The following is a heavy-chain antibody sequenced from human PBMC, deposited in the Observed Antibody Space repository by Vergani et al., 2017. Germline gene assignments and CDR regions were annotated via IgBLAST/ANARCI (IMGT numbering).Heavy chain of an antibody. Sequence: QVQLVQSGSEVRKPGASVKVSCQVSGYSLTELSIHWVRQAPGKGLEWMGWINPNSGGTNYAQKFQGRVTMTRDTSISTAYMELSRLRSDDTAVYYCSCSRSLDYYYGMDVWGQGTTVTVSS. V-gene: IGHV1-2*02. D-gene: IGHD2-15*01. CDR2: INPNSGGT. J-gene: IGHJ6*02. CDR1: GYSLTELS. CDR3: SCSRSLDYYYGMDV.